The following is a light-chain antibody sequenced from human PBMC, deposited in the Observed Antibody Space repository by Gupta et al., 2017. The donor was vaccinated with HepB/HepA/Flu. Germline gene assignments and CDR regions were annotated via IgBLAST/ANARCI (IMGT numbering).Light chain of an antibody. J-gene: IGLJ3*02. CDR3: LLSYSGPRV. CDR1: TGAVTSGHY. CDR2: DTP. V-gene: IGLV7-46*01. Sequence: QAVVTQEPSLTVSPGGTVTPTCGPSTGAVTSGHYPFWFQQKPGQSPRTLIYDTPNKHSSSPARFSGSLLGGKAALTLSGAQPENEAEYYCLLSYSGPRVFGGGTKLTVL.